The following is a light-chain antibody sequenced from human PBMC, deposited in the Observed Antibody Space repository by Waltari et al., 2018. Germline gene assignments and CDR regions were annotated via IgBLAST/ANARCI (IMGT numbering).Light chain of an antibody. V-gene: IGLV2-14*01. CDR2: EVS. J-gene: IGLJ1*01. CDR3: NSYTSSITRV. CDR1: SSDVGGYNY. Sequence: QSALTQPASVSGSPGQSITISCTGTSSDVGGYNYVSLYQHHPGQAPKLLIYEVSNRASGVSKRFPGSKSGNTASLTISGLQPDDEADYYCNSYTSSITRVFGTGTKVTVL.